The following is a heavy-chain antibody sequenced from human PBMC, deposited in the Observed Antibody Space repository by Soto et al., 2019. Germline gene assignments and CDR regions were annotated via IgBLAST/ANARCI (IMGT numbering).Heavy chain of an antibody. Sequence: AGGSLRLSCAASGFTFDDYAMHWVRQAPGKGLEWVSGISWNSGSIGYADSVKGRFTISRDNAKNSLYLQMNSLRAEDTALYYCVRGIAARLLRSPVDDAFDIWGQGTMVTVSS. CDR2: ISWNSGSI. V-gene: IGHV3-9*01. J-gene: IGHJ3*02. D-gene: IGHD6-6*01. CDR3: VRGIAARLLRSPVDDAFDI. CDR1: GFTFDDYA.